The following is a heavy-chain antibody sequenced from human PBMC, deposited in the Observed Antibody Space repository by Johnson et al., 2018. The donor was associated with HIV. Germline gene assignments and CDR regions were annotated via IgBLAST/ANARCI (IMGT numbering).Heavy chain of an antibody. CDR2: ISWNSGSI. D-gene: IGHD1-26*01. CDR1: GFTFDDYA. V-gene: IGHV3-9*01. Sequence: VQLVESGGGLVQPGRSLRLSCAASGFTFDDYAMHWVRQAPGKGLAWVSGISWNSGSIGYADSVTGRFTISRDNAKNSLYLQMNGLRAEDTALYYCARASVQWELRDYDAFDIWGQGTMVTVSS. CDR3: ARASVQWELRDYDAFDI. J-gene: IGHJ3*02.